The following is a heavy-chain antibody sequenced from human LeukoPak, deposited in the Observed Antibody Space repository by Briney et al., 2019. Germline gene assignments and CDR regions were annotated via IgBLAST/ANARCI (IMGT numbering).Heavy chain of an antibody. CDR3: AKDINSGSYAPRGPFDY. D-gene: IGHD1-26*01. Sequence: GGSLRLSCAASGFTFSSYGMHWVRQAPGKGLEWVAFIRYDGSNKYYADSVKGRFTISRDNSKNTLYLQMNSLRAEDTAVYYCAKDINSGSYAPRGPFDYWGQGTLVTVSS. CDR1: GFTFSSYG. J-gene: IGHJ4*02. CDR2: IRYDGSNK. V-gene: IGHV3-30*02.